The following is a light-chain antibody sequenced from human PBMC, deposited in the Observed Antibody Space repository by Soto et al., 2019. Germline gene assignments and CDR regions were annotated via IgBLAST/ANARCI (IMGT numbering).Light chain of an antibody. J-gene: IGKJ4*01. CDR1: QSVSSY. V-gene: IGKV3-11*01. Sequence: EIVLTQSPATLSLSPGERATLSCRASQSVSSYLAWYQQKPGQAPRLLIYDASNRATGIPARFSGSGSGTAFTLPISSREPEDVAVYYCQQRSNRPPTFGEGTKVEIK. CDR2: DAS. CDR3: QQRSNRPPT.